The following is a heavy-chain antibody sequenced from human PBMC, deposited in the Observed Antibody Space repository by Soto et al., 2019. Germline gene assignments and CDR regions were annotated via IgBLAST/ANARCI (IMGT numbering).Heavy chain of an antibody. CDR1: GYTLTELS. CDR2: FDPEDGET. Sequence: ASVKVSCKVSGYTLTELSMHWVRQAPGKGLEWMGGFDPEDGETIYAQKFQGRVTMTEDTSTDTAYMELSSLRSEDTAVYYCATDSRWLQLSGQFDYWGQGTPVTVSS. V-gene: IGHV1-24*01. CDR3: ATDSRWLQLSGQFDY. J-gene: IGHJ4*02. D-gene: IGHD5-12*01.